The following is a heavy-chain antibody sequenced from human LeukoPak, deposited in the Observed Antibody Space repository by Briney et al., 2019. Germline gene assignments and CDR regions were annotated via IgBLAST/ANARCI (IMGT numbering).Heavy chain of an antibody. CDR2: ISSSGSTI. CDR1: GFTFSDYY. D-gene: IGHD6-19*01. V-gene: IGHV3-11*04. J-gene: IGHJ6*03. CDR3: ARVSSSSGWYGSYYYYYMDV. Sequence: GGSLRLSCAASGFTFSDYYMSWIRQAPGKGLEWVSYISSSGSTIYYADSVKGRFTISRDNAKNSLYLQMNSLRAEDTAVYYCARVSSSSGWYGSYYYYYMDVWGKGTTVTVSS.